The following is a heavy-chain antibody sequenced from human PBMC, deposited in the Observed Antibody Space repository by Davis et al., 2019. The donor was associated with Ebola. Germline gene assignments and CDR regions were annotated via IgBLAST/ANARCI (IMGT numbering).Heavy chain of an antibody. J-gene: IGHJ4*02. CDR2: ISYDGSNK. V-gene: IGHV3-30-3*01. CDR3: ARDHGYCSGGSCYSSYFDY. D-gene: IGHD2-15*01. CDR1: GFTFSSYA. Sequence: GESLKISCAASGFTFSSYAMHWVRQAPGKGLEWVAFISYDGSNKYYADSVKGRFTISRDNSKNTLYLQMNSLRAEDTAVYYCARDHGYCSGGSCYSSYFDYWGQGTLVTVSS.